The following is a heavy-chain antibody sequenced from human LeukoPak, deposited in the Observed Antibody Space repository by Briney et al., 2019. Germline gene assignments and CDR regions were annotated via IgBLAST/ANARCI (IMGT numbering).Heavy chain of an antibody. V-gene: IGHV4-39*01. CDR2: IYYSGST. CDR1: GGSISSSSYY. Sequence: SETLSLTCTVSGGSISSSSYYWGWIRQPPGKGLEWTGSIYYSGSTYYNPSLKSRVTISVDTSKNQFSLKLSSVTAADTAVYYCARFPDYYYDSSGAGDYWGQGTLVTVSS. CDR3: ARFPDYYYDSSGAGDY. J-gene: IGHJ4*02. D-gene: IGHD3-22*01.